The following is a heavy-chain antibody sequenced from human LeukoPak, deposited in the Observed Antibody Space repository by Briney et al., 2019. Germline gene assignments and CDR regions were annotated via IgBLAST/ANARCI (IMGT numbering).Heavy chain of an antibody. CDR3: ARLGYSGYQNEWYFDY. V-gene: IGHV4-34*01. D-gene: IGHD5-12*01. CDR1: GGSFSGYY. Sequence: SETLSLTCAVYGGSFSGYYWSWIRQPPGKGLEWIGEINHSGSTNYNPSLKSRVTISVDTSKNQFSLKLSSVTAADTAVYYCARLGYSGYQNEWYFDYWGQGTLVTVSS. CDR2: INHSGST. J-gene: IGHJ4*02.